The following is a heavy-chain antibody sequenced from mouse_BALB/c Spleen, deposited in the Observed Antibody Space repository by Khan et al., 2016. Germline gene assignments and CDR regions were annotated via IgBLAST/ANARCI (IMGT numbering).Heavy chain of an antibody. CDR1: GFTFSSYT. D-gene: IGHD4-1*01. CDR3: ARLGYYYTMDF. V-gene: IGHV5-9*03. CDR2: ISSGGGNT. J-gene: IGHJ4*01. Sequence: EVELVESGGGLVKPGGSLKLSCAASGFTFSSYTMSWVRQTPAKRLEWVATISSGGGNTYYPDNVKGRFTISSDNAKNNLYLQLSSLTTEDTALYYCARLGYYYTMDFWGQGASVTVSS.